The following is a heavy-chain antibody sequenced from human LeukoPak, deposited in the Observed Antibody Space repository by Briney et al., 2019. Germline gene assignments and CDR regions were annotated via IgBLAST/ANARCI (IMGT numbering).Heavy chain of an antibody. D-gene: IGHD6-6*01. Sequence: PETLSLTCTVSGDSISSSLYFWGWVRQPPGKGLEWIGTFYNRGSTSYSPSLKSRVTISVDTSKNQFSLKLSSVTAADTAVYYCTRSYRSSVLRADYWRRGTLVTVS. CDR1: GDSISSSLYF. CDR2: FYNRGST. V-gene: IGHV4-39*01. CDR3: TRSYRSSVLRADY. J-gene: IGHJ4*02.